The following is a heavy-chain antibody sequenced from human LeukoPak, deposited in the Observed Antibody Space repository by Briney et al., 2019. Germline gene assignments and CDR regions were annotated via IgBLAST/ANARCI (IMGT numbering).Heavy chain of an antibody. V-gene: IGHV4-4*07. D-gene: IGHD3-22*01. CDR2: IYTSGST. CDR3: ARTRYDYYDSSGEVSYYMDV. CDR1: GGSISRSY. J-gene: IGHJ6*03. Sequence: SETLSLTCTVSGGSISRSYWSWIRQPAGKGLEWIGRIYTSGSTNYNPSLKSRVTMSVDTSKNQFSLKLSSVTAADTAVYYCARTRYDYYDSSGEVSYYMDVWGKGTTVTISS.